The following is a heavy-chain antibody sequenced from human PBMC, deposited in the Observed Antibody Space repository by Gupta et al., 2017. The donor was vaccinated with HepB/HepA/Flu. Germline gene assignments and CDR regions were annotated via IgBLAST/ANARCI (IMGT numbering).Heavy chain of an antibody. J-gene: IGHJ4*02. D-gene: IGHD3-10*01. CDR1: GFPFSNYG. CDR2: ISGGGDAT. CDR3: AKGNQVGIITAFDY. V-gene: IGHV3-23*01. Sequence: EVQVLESGGGLVQPGGSLRLSCAASGFPFSNYGMNWVRQAPGKGLEWLSIISGGGDATYYADSGKGRFTISRDNSKNTLYLQLNNLRADDTALYYCAKGNQVGIITAFDYWGQGTLVTVSS.